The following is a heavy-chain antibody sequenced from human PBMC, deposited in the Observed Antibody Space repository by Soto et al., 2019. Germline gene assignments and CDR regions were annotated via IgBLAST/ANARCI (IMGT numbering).Heavy chain of an antibody. D-gene: IGHD6-13*01. CDR2: ISWNSGSI. CDR3: AKDNIFSSWPLLHYGMDV. CDR1: GFTFDDYA. J-gene: IGHJ6*02. Sequence: PGGSLRLSCAASGFTFDDYAMHWVRQAPGKGLEWVSGISWNSGSIGYADSVKGRFTISRDNAKNSLYLQMNSLRAEDTALYYCAKDNIFSSWPLLHYGMDVWGQGTTVTVSS. V-gene: IGHV3-9*01.